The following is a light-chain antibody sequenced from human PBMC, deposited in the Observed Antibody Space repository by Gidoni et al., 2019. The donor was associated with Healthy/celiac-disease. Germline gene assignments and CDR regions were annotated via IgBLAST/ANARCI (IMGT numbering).Light chain of an antibody. V-gene: IGKV1-6*01. CDR2: AAS. CDR1: QGIRND. J-gene: IGKJ1*01. Sequence: AIQMTHSPSSRSASVGDRVTITCRARQGIRNDLCWYQQKPGKAPKLLIHAASSLQSGVPSRFSGSGSVTDFTLTISSLQPEDFATYYCLQDYNYPLTFGQGTKVEIK. CDR3: LQDYNYPLT.